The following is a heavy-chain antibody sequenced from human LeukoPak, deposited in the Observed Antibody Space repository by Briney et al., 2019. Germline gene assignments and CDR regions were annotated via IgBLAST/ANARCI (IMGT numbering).Heavy chain of an antibody. CDR3: ARGPYDFWSGYYIPPSYYGMDV. CDR1: GYIFTSYG. Sequence: ASVKVSCKASGYIFTSYGISWVRQAPGQGLEWMGWISAYNGNTNYAQKLQGRVTMTTDTSTSTAYMELRSLRSDDTAVYYCARGPYDFWSGYYIPPSYYGMDVWGQGTTVTVSS. D-gene: IGHD3-3*01. J-gene: IGHJ6*02. V-gene: IGHV1-18*01. CDR2: ISAYNGNT.